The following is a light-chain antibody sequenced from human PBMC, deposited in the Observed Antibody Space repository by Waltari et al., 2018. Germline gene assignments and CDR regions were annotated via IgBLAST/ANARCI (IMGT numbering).Light chain of an antibody. CDR2: GAA. J-gene: IGKJ2*01. CDR3: QQYGSSPYT. CDR1: QSVSSSY. V-gene: IGKV3-20*01. Sequence: DIVLTQSPGTLSLSPGERATLSCRASQSVSSSYLAWYQQRPGQAPRLRISGAASRATGIPARFSGSGSGTDCTLTSSRLEPEDFAVYYCQQYGSSPYTFGQGTKLEIK.